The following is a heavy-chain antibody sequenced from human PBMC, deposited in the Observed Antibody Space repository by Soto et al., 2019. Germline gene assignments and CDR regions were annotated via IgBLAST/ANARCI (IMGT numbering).Heavy chain of an antibody. CDR3: ARGIPNSHNWIEYFQH. J-gene: IGHJ1*01. Sequence: EVQLVESGGGLVQPGGSLRLSCAASGFTFSSYSMNWVRQAPGKGLEWVSYISSSSSTIYYADSVKGRFTISRDNAKNSLYLQMNSLRDEDTAVYYCARGIPNSHNWIEYFQHWGQGTLVTVSS. V-gene: IGHV3-48*02. CDR1: GFTFSSYS. CDR2: ISSSSSTI. D-gene: IGHD1-20*01.